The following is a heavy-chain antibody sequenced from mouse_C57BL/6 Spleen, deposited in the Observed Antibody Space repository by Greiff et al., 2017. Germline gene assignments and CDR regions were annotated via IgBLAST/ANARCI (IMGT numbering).Heavy chain of an antibody. J-gene: IGHJ2*01. V-gene: IGHV3-6*01. D-gene: IGHD1-1*01. CDR3: ATHYYGSSHFDY. CDR1: GYSITSGYY. CDR2: ISYDGSN. Sequence: EVHLVESGPGLVKPSQSLSLTCSVTGYSITSGYYWYWIRQFPGNKLEWMGYISYDGSNNYNPSLKNRISITRDTSKNQFFLKLNSVTTEDTATYYGATHYYGSSHFDYWGQGTTLTVSS.